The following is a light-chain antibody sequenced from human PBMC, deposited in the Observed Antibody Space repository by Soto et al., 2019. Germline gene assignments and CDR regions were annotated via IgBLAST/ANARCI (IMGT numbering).Light chain of an antibody. CDR1: SSNIGACYN. J-gene: IGLJ1*01. CDR2: DNN. CDR3: QSYDTSLSGFYV. V-gene: IGLV1-40*01. Sequence: QSVLTQPPSVSGAPGQRVSIXCTGSSSNIGACYNVHWYQQLPGTAPKLLIYDNNNRPSGVPDRFSGSKSGTSASLAITGLQAEDEADYYCQSYDTSLSGFYVFGTGTKLTVL.